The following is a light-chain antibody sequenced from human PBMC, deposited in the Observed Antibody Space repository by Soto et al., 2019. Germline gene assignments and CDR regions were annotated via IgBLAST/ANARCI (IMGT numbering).Light chain of an antibody. CDR1: QRISSW. CDR3: QTYNSYSQT. V-gene: IGKV1-5*01. J-gene: IGKJ1*01. CDR2: DAS. Sequence: DIKMTQSPSTLSASVGDRVTITCRASQRISSWLAWYQQKPGKAPTLLIYDASSLESGVPSRFSGSGSGTEFTLSISGLKPDDFATHYFQTYNSYSQTFGQGTKVEIK.